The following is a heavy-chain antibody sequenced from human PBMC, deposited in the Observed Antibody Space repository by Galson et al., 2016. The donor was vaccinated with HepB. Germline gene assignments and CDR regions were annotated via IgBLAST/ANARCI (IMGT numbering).Heavy chain of an antibody. D-gene: IGHD6-13*01. J-gene: IGHJ6*03. V-gene: IGHV3-33*01. CDR2: IWYDGSKK. CDR3: ATWGSRAGGSYFMDV. CDR1: GFTFTNYG. Sequence: SLRLSCAASGFTFTNYGMHWVRQAPGKGLEWVAVIWYDGSKKYYADFVKGRFTISRDDFKNTLNLQMNSLRAEDTAVYYCATWGSRAGGSYFMDVWGIGTTVTVSS.